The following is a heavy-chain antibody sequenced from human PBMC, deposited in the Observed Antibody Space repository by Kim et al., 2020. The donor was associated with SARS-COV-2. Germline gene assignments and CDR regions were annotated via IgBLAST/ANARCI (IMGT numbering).Heavy chain of an antibody. Sequence: ASVKVSCKASGYTFTSYGISWVRQAPGQGLEWMGWISAYNGNTNYAQKLQGRVTMTTDTSTSTAYMELRSLRSDDTAVYYCAREGPGAQLWSVSWFDPWGQGTLVTVSS. CDR1: GYTFTSYG. CDR2: ISAYNGNT. V-gene: IGHV1-18*04. CDR3: AREGPGAQLWSVSWFDP. J-gene: IGHJ5*02. D-gene: IGHD5-18*01.